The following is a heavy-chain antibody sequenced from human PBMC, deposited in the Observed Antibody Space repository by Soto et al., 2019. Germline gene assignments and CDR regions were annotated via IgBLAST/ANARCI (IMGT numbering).Heavy chain of an antibody. Sequence: SETLSLTCAVYGGSFTGYSWTWIRQPPGRGLEWIGEINHGGSTNYNPSLKSRVTILVDTSKRQFSLNLNSVTAADTAVYYCGRQRHIHIEARPSRPFDQWGQGTLVTVSS. CDR2: INHGGST. J-gene: IGHJ4*02. CDR1: GGSFTGYS. D-gene: IGHD6-6*01. CDR3: GRQRHIHIEARPSRPFDQ. V-gene: IGHV4-34*01.